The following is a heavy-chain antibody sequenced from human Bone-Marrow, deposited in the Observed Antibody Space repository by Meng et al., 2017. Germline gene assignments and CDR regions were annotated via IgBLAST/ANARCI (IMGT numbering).Heavy chain of an antibody. J-gene: IGHJ6*02. Sequence: GESLKISCAASGFTFSSYSMNWVRQAPGKGLEWVSSISSSSSYIYYADSVKGRFTISRDNAKNSLYLQMNSLRAEDTAVYYCARDRRCSGGSCYPGYYYGMDVWGQGTTVTVSS. D-gene: IGHD2-15*01. CDR1: GFTFSSYS. V-gene: IGHV3-21*01. CDR3: ARDRRCSGGSCYPGYYYGMDV. CDR2: ISSSSSYI.